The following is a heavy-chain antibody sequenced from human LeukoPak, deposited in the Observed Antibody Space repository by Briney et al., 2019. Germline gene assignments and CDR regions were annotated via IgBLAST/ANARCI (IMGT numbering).Heavy chain of an antibody. CDR2: ISYDGSNK. J-gene: IGHJ4*02. CDR1: GFTFSSYG. D-gene: IGHD6-19*01. V-gene: IGHV3-30*18. Sequence: PGMSLRLSCAASGFTFSSYGMHWVRQAPGKGLEGGAVISYDGSNKYYADAVKGRFTISRDNSKNTLYLQMNSLRAEDTAVYYCAKDSHSSGWYGVDYWGQGTLVTVSS. CDR3: AKDSHSSGWYGVDY.